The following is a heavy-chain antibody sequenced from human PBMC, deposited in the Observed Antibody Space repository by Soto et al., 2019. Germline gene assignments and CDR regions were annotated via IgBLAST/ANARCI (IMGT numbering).Heavy chain of an antibody. CDR1: GGTFSSYA. D-gene: IGHD6-13*01. Sequence: ASVKVSCKASGGTFSSYAISWVRQAPGQGLEWMGGIIPIFGTANYAQKFQGRVTITADESTSTAYMELSSLRSEDTAVYYCARDATPGIAAAGPLRWPTGFDYWGQGTLVTVSS. J-gene: IGHJ4*02. CDR3: ARDATPGIAAAGPLRWPTGFDY. V-gene: IGHV1-69*13. CDR2: IIPIFGTA.